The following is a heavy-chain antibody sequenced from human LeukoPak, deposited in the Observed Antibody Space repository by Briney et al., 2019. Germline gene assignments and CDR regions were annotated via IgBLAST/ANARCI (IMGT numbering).Heavy chain of an antibody. V-gene: IGHV4-59*08. CDR3: ARPYGYTGDDAFDI. D-gene: IGHD5-18*01. CDR1: GGSISSYY. J-gene: IGHJ3*02. Sequence: EASETLSLTCTVSGGSISSYYWSWIRQPPGKGLEWIGHIYYSGSTNYNPSLKSRVTISVDTSKNQFSLKLSSVTAADTAVYYCARPYGYTGDDAFDIWGQGTMVTVSS. CDR2: IYYSGST.